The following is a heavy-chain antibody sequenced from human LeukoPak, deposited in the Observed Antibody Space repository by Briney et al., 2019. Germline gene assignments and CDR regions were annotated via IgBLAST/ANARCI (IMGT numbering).Heavy chain of an antibody. D-gene: IGHD3-10*01. J-gene: IGHJ5*02. Sequence: SETLSLTCTVSGYSISSGYYWGWIRQPPGKGLEWIGSIYHSGSTYYNPSLKSRVTISVDTSKNQFSLKLSSVTAADTAVYYCARGPKLLWFGESRDNWFDPWGQGTLVTVSS. V-gene: IGHV4-38-2*02. CDR3: ARGPKLLWFGESRDNWFDP. CDR2: IYHSGST. CDR1: GYSISSGYY.